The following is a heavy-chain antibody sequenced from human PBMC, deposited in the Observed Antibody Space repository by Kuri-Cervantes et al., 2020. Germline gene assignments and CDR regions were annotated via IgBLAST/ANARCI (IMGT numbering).Heavy chain of an antibody. CDR2: IYTSGST. CDR3: ARVDSWYGSSALDY. Sequence: SETLSLTCTVSGGSISSGSHYWTWIRQPAGKGLEWIGRIYTSGSTNYNPSLKSRVTISVDTSKNQFSLKLSSVTAADTAVYYCARVDSWYGSSALDYWGQGTLVTVSS. J-gene: IGHJ4*02. D-gene: IGHD6-13*01. CDR1: GGSISSGSHY. V-gene: IGHV4-61*02.